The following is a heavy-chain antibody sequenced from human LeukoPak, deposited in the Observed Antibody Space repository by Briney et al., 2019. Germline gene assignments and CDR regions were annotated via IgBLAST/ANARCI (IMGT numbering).Heavy chain of an antibody. CDR2: IYTSGST. V-gene: IGHV4-4*07. D-gene: IGHD6-25*01. CDR1: GGSLSSYY. J-gene: IGHJ4*02. CDR3: ARDNNSGWHYLDD. Sequence: SETLSLTCIVAGGSLSSYYWSWIRQPAGKLLGWIGRIYTSGSTTYNPSLKSRVTMSVDTSKNQLSLELNSETGADTALFHCARDNNSGWHYLDDWGQGTLVTVSS.